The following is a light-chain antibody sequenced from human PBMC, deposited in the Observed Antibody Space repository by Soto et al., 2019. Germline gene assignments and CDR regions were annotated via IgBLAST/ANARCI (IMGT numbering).Light chain of an antibody. Sequence: QSALTQPRSVSGSPGQSVTISCTGTSSDVGGYNYVSWYQQHPGKAPKLMIYDVSKRPSGVPDRFSGSKSGNTASLTIFGLQAEDEGDYYCCSYAGSYSVLFGGGTKLTVL. J-gene: IGLJ2*01. CDR3: CSYAGSYSVL. CDR2: DVS. CDR1: SSDVGGYNY. V-gene: IGLV2-11*01.